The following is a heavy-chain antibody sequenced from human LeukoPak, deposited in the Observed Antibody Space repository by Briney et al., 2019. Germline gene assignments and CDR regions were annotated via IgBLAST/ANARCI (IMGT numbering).Heavy chain of an antibody. J-gene: IGHJ4*02. CDR1: GGSISSGSYY. CDR2: IYTSGST. CDR3: ARDRPGDSSLDY. D-gene: IGHD6-13*01. V-gene: IGHV4-61*02. Sequence: TSETLSLTCTVSGGSISSGSYYWSWIRQPAGKGLEWIGRIYTSGSTNYNPSLKSRVTISVDTSKNQFSLKLTSVTAADTAVYYCARDRPGDSSLDYWGQGTLVTVSS.